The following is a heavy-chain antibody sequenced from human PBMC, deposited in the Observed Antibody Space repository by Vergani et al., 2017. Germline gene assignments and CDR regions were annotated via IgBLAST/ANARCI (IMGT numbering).Heavy chain of an antibody. CDR1: GGSISSSSHF. CDR2: IYYTGSA. Sequence: QLQLHKSGPGLVKPSETLSLTCTLSGGSISSSSHFWGWLRQTPGKGLEWIGSIYYTGSAYYNPSLKSRVSISVDASKNQFSLKLSSVTAADTAVYYCARQDRVAGHIRYDYWGQGTLVTVSS. V-gene: IGHV4-39*01. D-gene: IGHD6-19*01. J-gene: IGHJ4*02. CDR3: ARQDRVAGHIRYDY.